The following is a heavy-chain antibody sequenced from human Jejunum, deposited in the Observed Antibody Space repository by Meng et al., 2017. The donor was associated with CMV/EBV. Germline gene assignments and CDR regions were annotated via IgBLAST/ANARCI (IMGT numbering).Heavy chain of an antibody. J-gene: IGHJ6*02. CDR1: GISVSDNY. V-gene: IGHV3-53*05. CDR3: ARDRRNRLKHYGMDV. CDR2: IYSDSGT. Sequence: SGISVSDNYMSWVRQAPGKGLEWVSVIYSDSGTYYATSVRSRFTTSRDTAKNTLYLQLNSLRAEDTAVYYCARDRRNRLKHYGMDVWGQGTTVTVSS.